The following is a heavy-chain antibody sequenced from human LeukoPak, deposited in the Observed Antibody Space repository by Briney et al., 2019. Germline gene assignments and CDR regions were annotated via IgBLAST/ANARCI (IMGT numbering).Heavy chain of an antibody. D-gene: IGHD3-16*02. CDR1: GFTVSSYW. CDR2: IKQDGSEK. V-gene: IGHV3-7*01. J-gene: IGHJ4*02. Sequence: GGSLRLSCAASGFTVSSYWMSWVRQAAGKGLGWVANIKQDGSEKYYVDSVKGRFTISRDNAKNSLYLQMNSLRAEDTAVYYCARDYSDYVWGSYRFDCWGQGTLVTVSS. CDR3: ARDYSDYVWGSYRFDC.